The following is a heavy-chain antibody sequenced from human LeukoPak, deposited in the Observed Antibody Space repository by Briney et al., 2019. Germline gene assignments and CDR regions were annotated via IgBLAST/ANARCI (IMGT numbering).Heavy chain of an antibody. CDR2: IYSGGST. V-gene: IGHV3-66*01. CDR1: GFIVSSNY. D-gene: IGHD5-12*01. J-gene: IGHJ4*02. Sequence: PGGSLRLSCAASGFIVSSNYMSWVRQAPGKGLEWVSVIYSGGSTYYADSVKGRFTISRDSSKNTLYLQMNSLRAEDTAVYYCARITYSASYYFDYWGQGTLVTVSS. CDR3: ARITYSASYYFDY.